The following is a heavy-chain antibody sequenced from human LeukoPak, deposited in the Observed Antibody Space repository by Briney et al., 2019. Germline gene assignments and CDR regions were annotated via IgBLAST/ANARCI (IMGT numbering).Heavy chain of an antibody. CDR2: ISYDGSNK. V-gene: IGHV3-30*03. CDR3: ARGVRKPRFLFYYYYYMDV. Sequence: GGSLRLSCAASGFTFSSYGMHWVRQAPGKGLEWVAVISYDGSNKYYADSVKGRFTISRDNSKNTLYLQMNSLRSEDTAVYYCARGVRKPRFLFYYYYYMDVWGKGTTVTVSS. J-gene: IGHJ6*03. CDR1: GFTFSSYG. D-gene: IGHD2-2*01.